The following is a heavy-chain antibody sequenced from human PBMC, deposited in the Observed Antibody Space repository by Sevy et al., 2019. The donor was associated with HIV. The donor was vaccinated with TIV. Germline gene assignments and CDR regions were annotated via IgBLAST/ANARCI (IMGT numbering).Heavy chain of an antibody. V-gene: IGHV3-7*03. CDR3: ARLAVVSGRFDP. CDR2: INQGGTES. D-gene: IGHD3-10*01. CDR1: GFTFRTYW. Sequence: GGSLRLSCAASGFTFRTYWMSWVRQAPGKGLEWVANINQGGTESHYVDSVKGRFTISRDNAQNSLYLQMNSLRADDMAVYYCARLAVVSGRFDPWGQGTLVTVSS. J-gene: IGHJ5*02.